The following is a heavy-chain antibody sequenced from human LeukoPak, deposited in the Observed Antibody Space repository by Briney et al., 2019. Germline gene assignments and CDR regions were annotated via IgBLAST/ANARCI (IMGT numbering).Heavy chain of an antibody. CDR1: GGSISSYY. D-gene: IGHD6-13*01. V-gene: IGHV4-59*01. J-gene: IGHJ4*02. CDR3: ARGIAAAGNPFDY. CDR2: IYYSGST. Sequence: KPSETLSLTCTVSGGSISSYYWSWIRQPPGKGLEWIRYIYYSGSTNYNPSLKSRVTISVDTSKNQFSLKLSSVTAADTAVYYCARGIAAAGNPFDYWGQGTLVTVSS.